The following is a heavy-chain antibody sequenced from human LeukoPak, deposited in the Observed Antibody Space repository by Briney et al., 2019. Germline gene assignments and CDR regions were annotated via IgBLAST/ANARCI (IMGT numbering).Heavy chain of an antibody. D-gene: IGHD4-17*01. CDR1: GFTFSSYA. V-gene: IGHV3-23*01. J-gene: IGHJ2*01. CDR2: ISGSGGNT. CDR3: AKDTTVTTHWYFDL. Sequence: PGASLRLSCAASGFTFSSYAMSWVRQAPGKGLEWVSGISGSGGNTYYADSVKGRFSISRDNSKNTLYLQMNSLRAEDTAVYSCAKDTTVTTHWYFDLWGRGTLVTVSS.